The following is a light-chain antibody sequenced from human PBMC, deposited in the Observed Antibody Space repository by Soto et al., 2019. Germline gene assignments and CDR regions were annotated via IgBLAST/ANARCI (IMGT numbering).Light chain of an antibody. CDR1: ESVRRSY. J-gene: IGKJ5*01. V-gene: IGKV3-20*01. Sequence: EIVLTQSPCTLSLSRGERATLSCGASESVRRSYLAWYQQKPGQAPRLLIYGASSRATGIPDRFSGSGSGTDFTLTISRLEPEDFAVYYCQEYDGAPITFGLGTRLEIK. CDR3: QEYDGAPIT. CDR2: GAS.